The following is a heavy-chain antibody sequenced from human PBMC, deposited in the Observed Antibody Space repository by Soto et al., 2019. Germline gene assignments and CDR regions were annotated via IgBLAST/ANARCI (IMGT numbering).Heavy chain of an antibody. CDR1: GGTFSSYA. J-gene: IGHJ4*02. Sequence: QVQLVQSGAEVKKPGSSVKVSCKASGGTFSSYAISWVRQAPGQGLEWMGGIIPIFGTANYAQKFQGRVTITADESTSTAYMELSSLRSEDTAVYYCAIPRTAYYDSSGYPFDYWGQGTLVTVSS. CDR2: IIPIFGTA. CDR3: AIPRTAYYDSSGYPFDY. D-gene: IGHD3-22*01. V-gene: IGHV1-69*12.